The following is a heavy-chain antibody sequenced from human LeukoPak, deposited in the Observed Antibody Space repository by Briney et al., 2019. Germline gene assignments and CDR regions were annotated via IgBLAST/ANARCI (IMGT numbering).Heavy chain of an antibody. V-gene: IGHV1-18*04. J-gene: IGHJ4*02. CDR3: ARTYSQWLARGVGY. CDR2: ISPDNGDT. CDR1: GYTFTNFY. D-gene: IGHD6-19*01. Sequence: GASVKVSCKASGYTFTNFYLNWVRQAPGQGLEWMGWISPDNGDTYYAQKFQGRDTMTTDTSTSTAYVELRSLRSDDTAVYYCARTYSQWLARGVGYWGQGTLVTVSS.